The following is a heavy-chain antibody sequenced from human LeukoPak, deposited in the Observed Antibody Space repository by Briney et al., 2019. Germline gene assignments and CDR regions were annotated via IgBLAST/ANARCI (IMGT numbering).Heavy chain of an antibody. CDR2: IYYSGST. V-gene: IGHV4-59*01. CDR1: GFSISSYY. J-gene: IGHJ4*02. Sequence: SESLSLTCTASGFSISSYYWSWIRQPPGKGLEWIGYIYYSGSTNYNPSLTSRVTISVDTSKNQFSLKLSSVTAADTAVYYCARGEPNYGDFDYWGQGTLVTASS. CDR3: ARGEPNYGDFDY. D-gene: IGHD4-17*01.